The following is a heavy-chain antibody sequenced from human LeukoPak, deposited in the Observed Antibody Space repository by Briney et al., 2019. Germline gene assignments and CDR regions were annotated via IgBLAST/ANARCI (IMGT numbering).Heavy chain of an antibody. CDR1: GFSFSSYA. CDR2: ISGSGGST. J-gene: IGHJ4*02. V-gene: IGHV3-23*01. Sequence: GGSLRLSCAASGFSFSSYAMSWVRQAPGKGLEWVSAISGSGGSTYYADSVKGRFTISRDNSKNTLYLQMNSLRAEDTAVYYCAKDLGLLLPQYYFDYWGQGTLVTVSS. D-gene: IGHD2-15*01. CDR3: AKDLGLLLPQYYFDY.